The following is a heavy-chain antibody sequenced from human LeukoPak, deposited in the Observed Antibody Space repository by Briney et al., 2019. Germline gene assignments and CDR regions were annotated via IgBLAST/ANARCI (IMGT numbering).Heavy chain of an antibody. J-gene: IGHJ4*02. CDR1: GYTFITYY. V-gene: IGHV1-46*01. CDR2: INPFDGST. CDR3: ARDHRYDLWRGLFFDY. Sequence: ASVQVSCEASGYTFITYYMHWVRQAPGQGLEWMGIINPFDGSTTYAQRFRGRVTMTRDTSTSTVYMELRSLRSEDTAVYYCARDHRYDLWRGLFFDYWGQGTLVTVSS. D-gene: IGHD3-3*01.